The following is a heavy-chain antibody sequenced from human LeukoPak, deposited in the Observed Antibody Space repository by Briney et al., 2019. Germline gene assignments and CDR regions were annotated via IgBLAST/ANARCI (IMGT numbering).Heavy chain of an antibody. J-gene: IGHJ3*02. CDR2: IYYSGST. CDR1: GGSISSYY. Sequence: SGTLSLTCTVSGGSISSYYWRWIRLPPGKGLEWIGYIYYSGSTNYNPYLKSRVTISVDTSKSQFSLKLSSVTAADTAVYYCARVPPGYCSSTSCYTYAFDIWGQGTMVTVSS. CDR3: ARVPPGYCSSTSCYTYAFDI. D-gene: IGHD2-2*02. V-gene: IGHV4-59*01.